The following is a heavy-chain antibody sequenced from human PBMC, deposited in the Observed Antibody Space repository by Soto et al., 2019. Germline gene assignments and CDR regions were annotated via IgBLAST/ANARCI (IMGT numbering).Heavy chain of an antibody. J-gene: IGHJ4*02. CDR3: ARASHYYDSSGYLPLFDY. D-gene: IGHD3-22*01. CDR2: IYYSGST. CDR1: GGSISSGDYY. Sequence: SETLSLTCTVSGGSISSGDYYWSWIRQPPGKGLEWIGYIYYSGSTYYNPSLKSRVTISVDTSKNQFSLKLSSVTAADTAVYYCARASHYYDSSGYLPLFDYWGQGTLVTVSS. V-gene: IGHV4-30-4*01.